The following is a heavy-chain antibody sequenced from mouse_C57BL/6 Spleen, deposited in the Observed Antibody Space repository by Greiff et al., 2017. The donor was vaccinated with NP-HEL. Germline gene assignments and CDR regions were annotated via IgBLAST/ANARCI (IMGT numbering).Heavy chain of an antibody. Sequence: EVMLVESEGGLVQPGSSMKLSCTASGFTFSDYYMAWVRQVPEKGLEWVANINYDGSSTYYLDSLKSRFIISGDNAKNIPYLQMSSLKSEDTATYYCAREGDYGSSYYFDYWGQGTTLTVSS. V-gene: IGHV5-16*01. J-gene: IGHJ2*01. D-gene: IGHD1-1*01. CDR2: INYDGSST. CDR1: GFTFSDYY. CDR3: AREGDYGSSYYFDY.